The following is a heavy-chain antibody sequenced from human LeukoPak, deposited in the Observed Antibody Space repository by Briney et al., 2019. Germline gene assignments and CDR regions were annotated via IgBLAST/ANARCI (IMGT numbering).Heavy chain of an antibody. CDR3: ARDRRDGYNFRFDP. V-gene: IGHV1-2*02. Sequence: ASVKVSCKASGYTFTGYYMHWVRQAPGQGLEWMGWINPNSGGTNYAQKFQGRVTMTRDTSISTAYMELSRLRSDDAAVYYCARDRRDGYNFRFDPWGQGTLVTVSS. J-gene: IGHJ5*02. D-gene: IGHD5-24*01. CDR1: GYTFTGYY. CDR2: INPNSGGT.